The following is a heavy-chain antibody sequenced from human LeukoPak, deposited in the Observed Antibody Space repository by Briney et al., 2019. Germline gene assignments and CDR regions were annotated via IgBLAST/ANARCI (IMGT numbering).Heavy chain of an antibody. D-gene: IGHD3-3*01. Sequence: PSETLSLTCAVSGASISTYYWTWIRQPPGKGLEWIGYIFSSETTNYNPSLKSRVTISVDTSKNQFSLKLSSVTAADTAVYYCATQKGNDFWSGYYYYGMDVWGQGTTVTVSS. CDR2: IFSSETT. CDR1: GASISTYY. V-gene: IGHV4-59*08. CDR3: ATQKGNDFWSGYYYYGMDV. J-gene: IGHJ6*02.